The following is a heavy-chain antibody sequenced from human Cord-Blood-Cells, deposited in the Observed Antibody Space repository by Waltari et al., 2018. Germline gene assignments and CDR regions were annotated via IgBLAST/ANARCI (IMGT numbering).Heavy chain of an antibody. CDR1: GFTFSSYG. V-gene: IGHV3-33*01. CDR2: IWYDGSNK. J-gene: IGHJ3*02. CDR3: GGALGEAGDI. Sequence: QVQLVESGGGVVQPGRSLRLSCAASGFTFSSYGMPLVRQAPGKGLEWVAVIWYDGSNKYYADSVKGRFTISRDNSKNTLYLQMNSLRAEDTAVYYCGGALGEAGDIWGQGTMVTVSS. D-gene: IGHD6-13*01.